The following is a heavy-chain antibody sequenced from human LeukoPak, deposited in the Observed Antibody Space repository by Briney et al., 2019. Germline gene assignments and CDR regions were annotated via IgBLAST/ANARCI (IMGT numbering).Heavy chain of an antibody. CDR1: GASFSAYF. Sequence: SETLSLTCGVYGASFSAYFWNWVRQSPGKGLEWIGEINHSGSTNYNPSLKSRVTISVDTSKNQFSLKLSSVTAADTAVYYCARLIRRQVSNWFDPWGQGTLVTVSS. CDR3: ARLIRRQVSNWFDP. CDR2: INHSGST. V-gene: IGHV4-34*01. J-gene: IGHJ5*02.